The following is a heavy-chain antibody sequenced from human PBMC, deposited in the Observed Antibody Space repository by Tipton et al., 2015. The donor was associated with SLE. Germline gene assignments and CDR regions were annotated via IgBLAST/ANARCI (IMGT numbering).Heavy chain of an antibody. CDR1: GFTFSDYY. V-gene: IGHV3-11*04. CDR3: AKDRSQWLVSAFIDY. CDR2: ISSSGSTI. D-gene: IGHD6-19*01. J-gene: IGHJ4*02. Sequence: SLRLSCAASGFTFSDYYMSWIRQAPGKGLEWVSYISSSGSTIYYADSVKGRFTISRDNSKNTLYLQMNSLRAEDTAVYYCAKDRSQWLVSAFIDYWGQGTLVTVSS.